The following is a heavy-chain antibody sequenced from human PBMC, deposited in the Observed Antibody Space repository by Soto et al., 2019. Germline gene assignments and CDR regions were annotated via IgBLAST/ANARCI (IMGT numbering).Heavy chain of an antibody. CDR2: ISTSGATR. Sequence: EVQLVESGGGLVQPGGSLRLSCVASGFTFSTDSMNWVRQAPGKGLEWVAHISTSGATRYYADSVKGRFTISRDNAKTSLYLQMDSLINEDTAGYYCARFFGSGFDYLGQGTLVTVSS. CDR1: GFTFSTDS. J-gene: IGHJ4*02. V-gene: IGHV3-48*02. D-gene: IGHD6-19*01. CDR3: ARFFGSGFDY.